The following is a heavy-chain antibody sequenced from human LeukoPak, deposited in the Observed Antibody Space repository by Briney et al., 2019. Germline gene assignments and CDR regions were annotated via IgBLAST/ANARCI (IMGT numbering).Heavy chain of an antibody. Sequence: PGGPLRLSCAASGFTFSNNWMIWVRQAPGKGLEWVANIKEDGSAKYYVDSVKGRFTISRDNAKNSLYLQMNSLRAEDTAVYYCARGGTQSPTDWGPGTLVTVSS. J-gene: IGHJ4*02. CDR2: IKEDGSAK. V-gene: IGHV3-7*01. CDR3: ARGGTQSPTD. CDR1: GFTFSNNW.